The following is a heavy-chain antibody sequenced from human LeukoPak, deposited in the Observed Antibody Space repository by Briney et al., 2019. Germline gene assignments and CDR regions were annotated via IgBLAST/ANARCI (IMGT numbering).Heavy chain of an antibody. CDR2: MYTSGST. D-gene: IGHD3-22*01. CDR1: GNSISSGDNY. Sequence: SETLSLTCTVSGNSISSGDNYWSWIRQPAGKGLEWIGRMYTSGSTNYNPSLKSRVTISGYTSKNQFSLRLSSVTAADTAVYYCARASYSYDINGWVPFDYWGQGTLVTVSS. J-gene: IGHJ4*02. CDR3: ARASYSYDINGWVPFDY. V-gene: IGHV4-61*02.